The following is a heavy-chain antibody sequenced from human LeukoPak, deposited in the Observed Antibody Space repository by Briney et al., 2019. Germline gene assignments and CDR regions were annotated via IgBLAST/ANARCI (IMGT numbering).Heavy chain of an antibody. CDR2: ISYDGSNK. Sequence: GGSLRLSCAASGFTFSSYGMHWVRQAPGKGLEWVAVISYDGSNKYYADSVKGRFTIPRDNSKNTLYLQMNSLRAEDTAVYYCAKLTENDAFDIWGQGTMVTVSS. J-gene: IGHJ3*02. CDR1: GFTFSSYG. D-gene: IGHD3-9*01. CDR3: AKLTENDAFDI. V-gene: IGHV3-30*18.